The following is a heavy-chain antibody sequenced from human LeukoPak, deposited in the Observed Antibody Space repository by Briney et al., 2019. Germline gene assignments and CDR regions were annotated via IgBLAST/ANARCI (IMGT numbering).Heavy chain of an antibody. V-gene: IGHV3-49*03. J-gene: IGHJ4*02. Sequence: GRSLRLSCTASGFTFGDYAMSWFRQAPGKGLEWVGFIRGKAYGGTTEYAASVKGRFTISRDDSKSIAYLQMHSLKPEDTAVYYCTRDEGSSGWLLFDYWGQGTLVTVSS. CDR3: TRDEGSSGWLLFDY. CDR1: GFTFGDYA. CDR2: IRGKAYGGTT. D-gene: IGHD6-19*01.